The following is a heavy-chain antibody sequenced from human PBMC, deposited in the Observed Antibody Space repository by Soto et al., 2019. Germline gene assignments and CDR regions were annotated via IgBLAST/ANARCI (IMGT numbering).Heavy chain of an antibody. D-gene: IGHD6-19*01. CDR3: AKADGEQWLIPHLDN. CDR1: GFPFTTYG. V-gene: IGHV3-23*01. CDR2: ISCCGGST. Sequence: PGGSLRLSCAASGFPFTTYGMHWVRQAPGKGLEWVSGISCCGGSTSYADSVKGRFSLARDDSKNTLSLQLNSLRVEDTARYYCAKADGEQWLIPHLDNWGQGTLVTVSS. J-gene: IGHJ4*02.